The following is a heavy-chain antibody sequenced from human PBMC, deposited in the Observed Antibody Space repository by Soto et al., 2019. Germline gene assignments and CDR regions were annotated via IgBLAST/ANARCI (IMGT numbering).Heavy chain of an antibody. CDR1: GFTFSSYA. CDR3: AGSSDWYAWFDP. CDR2: ISGSGGST. Sequence: EVQLLESGGGLVQPGGSLRLSCAASGFTFSSYAMSWVRQAPGKGLEWVSAISGSGGSTYYADSVKGRFTISRDNSKSTLYLRMNSLRAEDTAVYYCAGSSDWYAWFDPWGQGTLVTASS. J-gene: IGHJ5*02. V-gene: IGHV3-23*01. D-gene: IGHD6-19*01.